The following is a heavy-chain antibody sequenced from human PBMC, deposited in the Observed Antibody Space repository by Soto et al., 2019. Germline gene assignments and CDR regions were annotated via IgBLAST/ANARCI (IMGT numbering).Heavy chain of an antibody. Sequence: SETLSLTCTVSGGSISSSSYYWGWIRQPPGKGLEWIGSIYYSGSTYYNPSLKSRVTISVDTSKNQFSLKLSSVTAADTAVYYCARRKDYGTLGAFDIWGQGTMVTVSS. CDR3: ARRKDYGTLGAFDI. CDR2: IYYSGST. CDR1: GGSISSSSYY. J-gene: IGHJ3*02. V-gene: IGHV4-39*01. D-gene: IGHD4-17*01.